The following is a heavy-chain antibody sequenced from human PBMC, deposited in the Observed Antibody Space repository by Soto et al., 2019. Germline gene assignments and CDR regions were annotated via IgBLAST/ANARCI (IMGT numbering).Heavy chain of an antibody. D-gene: IGHD3-10*01. J-gene: IGHJ4*02. Sequence: GGSLRLSCAASGFTFSSYAMSWVRQAPGKGLEWVSAISGSGGSTYYADSVKGRFTISRDNSKNTLYLQMNSLRAEDTAVYYCAKASFPGEELPSNTYYYGSGSYYIFDYWGQGTLVTVSS. CDR3: AKASFPGEELPSNTYYYGSGSYYIFDY. V-gene: IGHV3-23*01. CDR2: ISGSGGST. CDR1: GFTFSSYA.